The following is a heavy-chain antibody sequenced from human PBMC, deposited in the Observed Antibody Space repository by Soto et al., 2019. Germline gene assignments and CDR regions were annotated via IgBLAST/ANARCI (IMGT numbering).Heavy chain of an antibody. CDR3: AGRYCPNGVCYTNYYYYIDV. Sequence: EVQLLDSGGGLVQPGGSLRLSCAASGFTFSTYAMTWVRQAPGKGLEWVSTLTPSGGNTYYADSVQGRFTISSDNSMNTLYLQMNSLRADHTAVYYCAGRYCPNGVCYTNYYYYIDVWGEGTTVTVSS. CDR1: GFTFSTYA. CDR2: LTPSGGNT. D-gene: IGHD2-8*01. V-gene: IGHV3-23*01. J-gene: IGHJ6*03.